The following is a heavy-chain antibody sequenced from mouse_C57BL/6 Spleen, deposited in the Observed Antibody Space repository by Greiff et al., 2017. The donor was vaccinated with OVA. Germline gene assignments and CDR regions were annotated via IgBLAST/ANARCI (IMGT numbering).Heavy chain of an antibody. V-gene: IGHV1-82*01. CDR1: GYAFSSSW. D-gene: IGHD1-1*01. J-gene: IGHJ3*01. Sequence: QVQLQQSGPELVKPGASVKISCKASGYAFSSSWMNWVKQRPGKGLEWIGRIYPGDGDTNYNGKFKGKATLTADKSSSTAYLQLSSLTSEDSAVYFCARGNYGSRRGFAYWGKGTLVAVSA. CDR3: ARGNYGSRRGFAY. CDR2: IYPGDGDT.